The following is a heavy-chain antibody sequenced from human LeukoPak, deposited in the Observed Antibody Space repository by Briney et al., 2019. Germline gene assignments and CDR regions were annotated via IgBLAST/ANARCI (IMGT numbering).Heavy chain of an antibody. CDR3: ARHREDIVVVPFDY. V-gene: IGHV4-4*02. Sequence: PSETLSLTCAVSGGSISSNKWWSWVRQPPGKGLEWIGSIYYSGNTYYNPSLKSRVTISVDKSKNQFSLRLSSVTAADTAVYYCARHREDIVVVPFDYWGQGTLVTVPS. CDR2: IYYSGNT. CDR1: GGSISSNKW. D-gene: IGHD2-2*01. J-gene: IGHJ4*02.